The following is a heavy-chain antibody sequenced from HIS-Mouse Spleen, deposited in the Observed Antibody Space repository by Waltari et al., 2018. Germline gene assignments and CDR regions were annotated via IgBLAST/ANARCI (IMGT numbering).Heavy chain of an antibody. CDR1: GGSISSYY. Sequence: QVQLQESGPGLVKPSETLSLTCTVSGGSISSYYWSWIRQPPGKGLAWIGYIYYSGSTTYTPSLKSRVTISVDTSKNQFSLKLSSVTAADTAVYYCARLGQLAGDYWGQGTLVTVSS. CDR3: ARLGQLAGDY. CDR2: IYYSGST. D-gene: IGHD6-6*01. J-gene: IGHJ4*02. V-gene: IGHV4-59*08.